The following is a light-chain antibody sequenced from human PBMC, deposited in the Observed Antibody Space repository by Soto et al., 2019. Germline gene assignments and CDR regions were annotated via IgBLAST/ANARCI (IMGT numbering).Light chain of an antibody. V-gene: IGKV3-15*01. Sequence: EIVMTQSPATLSMSPGERAALSCRASQSVGIHLAWYQQKPGQAPRLLLYSASTRAAGVPPRFSASGSGTEFTLTISSLQSEDFVVYYCQQYNNWPLTFGPGTRVDIK. J-gene: IGKJ3*01. CDR1: QSVGIH. CDR3: QQYNNWPLT. CDR2: SAS.